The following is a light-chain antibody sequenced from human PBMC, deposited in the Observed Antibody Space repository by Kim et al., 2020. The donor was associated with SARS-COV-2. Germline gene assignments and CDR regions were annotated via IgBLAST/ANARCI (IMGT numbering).Light chain of an antibody. V-gene: IGLV3-19*01. Sequence: FGQAVKSTCQGDSLRTYYSTWYQQRPGQAPVPVIYGKNNRPSGIPDRFSGSSSGNTASLTITWAQSEDEADYYFNSRDSSGNHGVFGGGTKVTVL. CDR3: NSRDSSGNHGV. J-gene: IGLJ3*02. CDR2: GKN. CDR1: SLRTYY.